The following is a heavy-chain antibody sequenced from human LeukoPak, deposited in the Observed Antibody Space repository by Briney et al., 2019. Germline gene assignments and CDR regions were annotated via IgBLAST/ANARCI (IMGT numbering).Heavy chain of an antibody. J-gene: IGHJ3*01. CDR3: ARRARYSGGWYDVFDV. V-gene: IGHV1-8*01. CDR2: MNPNSGNI. Sequence: ASMKVSCTSSGYTFTNYDVNWVRQAPGQGLEWMGWMNPNSGNIGCAQKFQGRITMTTDTSISTAYLELTDLRSDDTAVYYCARRARYSGGWYDVFDVWGLGTMVTVSS. D-gene: IGHD6-19*01. CDR1: GYTFTNYD.